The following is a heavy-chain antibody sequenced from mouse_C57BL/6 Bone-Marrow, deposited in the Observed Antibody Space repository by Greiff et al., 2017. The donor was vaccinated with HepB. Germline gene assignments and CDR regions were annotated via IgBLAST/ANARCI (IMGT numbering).Heavy chain of an antibody. CDR1: GFTFSDYG. CDR3: ARQDDYYGSSYRYFDV. V-gene: IGHV5-15*01. CDR2: ISNLAYSI. D-gene: IGHD1-1*01. Sequence: EVKVVESGGGLVQPGGSLKLSCAASGFTFSDYGMAWVRQAPRKGPEWVAFISNLAYSIYYADTVTGRFTISRENAKNTLYLEMSSLRSEDTAMYYCARQDDYYGSSYRYFDVWGTGTTVTVSS. J-gene: IGHJ1*03.